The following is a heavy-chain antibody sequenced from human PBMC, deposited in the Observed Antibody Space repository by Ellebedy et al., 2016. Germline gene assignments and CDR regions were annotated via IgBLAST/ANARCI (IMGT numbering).Heavy chain of an antibody. V-gene: IGHV3-30*03. CDR1: GFTFSSYG. CDR2: ISYDGSNK. CDR3: ARDRPNI. D-gene: IGHD6-6*01. J-gene: IGHJ4*02. Sequence: GESLKISCAASGFTFSSYGMHWVRQAPGKGLEWVAVISYDGSNKYYADSVKGRFTISRDNSKNTLYLQMNSLRAEDTAVYYCARDRPNIWGQGTLVTVSS.